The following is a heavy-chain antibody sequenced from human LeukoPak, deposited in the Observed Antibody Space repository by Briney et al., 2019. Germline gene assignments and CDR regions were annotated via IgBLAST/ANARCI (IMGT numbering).Heavy chain of an antibody. CDR3: TTDRYGSGSYYSDAFDI. D-gene: IGHD3-10*01. J-gene: IGHJ3*02. CDR2: IKSKTDGGTT. CDR1: GFTFSNAW. V-gene: IGHV3-15*01. Sequence: PGGSLRLSCAASGFTFSNAWMSWVRQAPAKGLEWVGRIKSKTDGGTTDYAAPVKGRFTISRDDSKNTLYLQMNSLKTEDTAVYYCTTDRYGSGSYYSDAFDIWGQGTMVTVSS.